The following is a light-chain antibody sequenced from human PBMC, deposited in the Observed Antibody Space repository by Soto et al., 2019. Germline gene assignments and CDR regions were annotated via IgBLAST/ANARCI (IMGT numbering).Light chain of an antibody. V-gene: IGKV1-39*01. J-gene: IGKJ5*01. CDR2: AAS. CDR3: QQSYSTSIT. Sequence: DIQMTQSPSSLSASVGDRVTITCRASQTISSYLNWYQQKPGKAPKLLIYAASSLQRGVPSRFSGSGYGTDFTLTISSLQPEDFATYSCQQSYSTSITFGQGTRLEIK. CDR1: QTISSY.